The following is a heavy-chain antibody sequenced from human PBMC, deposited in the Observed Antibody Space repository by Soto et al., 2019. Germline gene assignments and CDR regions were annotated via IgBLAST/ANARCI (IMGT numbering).Heavy chain of an antibody. Sequence: EVQLLESGGGLVQPGGSLRLSCAASGFTFSSYAMSWVRQAPGKGLEWVSVISGSGGSTYYADSVKGRFTISRDNSKSTLYLQMNSLRAEDTAVYYCASRSSGWYLDYWGQGTLVTVSS. CDR3: ASRSSGWYLDY. J-gene: IGHJ4*02. CDR1: GFTFSSYA. CDR2: ISGSGGST. V-gene: IGHV3-23*01. D-gene: IGHD6-19*01.